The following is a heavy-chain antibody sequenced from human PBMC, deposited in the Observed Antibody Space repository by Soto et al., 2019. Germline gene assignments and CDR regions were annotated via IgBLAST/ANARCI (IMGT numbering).Heavy chain of an antibody. V-gene: IGHV3-64D*06. CDR3: VKGEYYYDSSGYYPFDY. Sequence: GGSMKLSCSASGLTFNIYAMHWVRQAPGKGLEYVSSISTNGGSTDYADSVKGRFTISRDNSKNTVYLQMSSLRVEDTAVYYCVKGEYYYDSSGYYPFDYWGQGTLVTVSS. J-gene: IGHJ4*02. CDR2: ISTNGGST. CDR1: GLTFNIYA. D-gene: IGHD3-22*01.